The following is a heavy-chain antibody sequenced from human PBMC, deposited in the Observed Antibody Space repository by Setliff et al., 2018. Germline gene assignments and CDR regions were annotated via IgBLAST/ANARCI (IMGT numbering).Heavy chain of an antibody. Sequence: KSSETLSLTCTVSGDSISSGDYFWSWIRQPPGKGLEWIAYIYHSGSAYYNPSLKSRVTMSVDTSKNQFSLHLTSVTAADTAVYYCAREVGTSTSSDAFDVGGQGMMVTVSS. CDR1: GDSISSGDYF. CDR2: IYHSGSA. CDR3: AREVGTSTSSDAFDV. V-gene: IGHV4-30-4*08. D-gene: IGHD1-26*01. J-gene: IGHJ3*01.